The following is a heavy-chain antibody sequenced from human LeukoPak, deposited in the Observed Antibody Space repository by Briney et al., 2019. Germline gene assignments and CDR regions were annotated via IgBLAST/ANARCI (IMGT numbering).Heavy chain of an antibody. CDR3: ARSRTTVTNFDY. Sequence: PGESLKISCKGSGYSFSSYWIAWVRQMPGKGLEWMGIIFPGDSDTRYSPSFQGQVTITVDKSISTAYLQWNGLKASDTATYYCARSRTTVTNFDYWGQGPLVTVSS. CDR2: IFPGDSDT. D-gene: IGHD4-17*01. V-gene: IGHV5-51*01. J-gene: IGHJ4*02. CDR1: GYSFSSYW.